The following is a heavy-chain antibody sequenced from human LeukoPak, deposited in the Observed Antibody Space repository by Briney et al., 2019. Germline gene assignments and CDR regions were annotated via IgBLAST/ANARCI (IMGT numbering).Heavy chain of an antibody. J-gene: IGHJ3*02. CDR3: ARPLRYDSSGYYYAGDAFDI. Sequence: SETLSLTCAVYGGSFSGYYWSWIRQPPGKGLEWIGEINHSGSTNSNPSLKSRVTISPDTSKNQFSLKLSSVTAADTAVYYCARPLRYDSSGYYYAGDAFDIWGQGTMVTVFS. V-gene: IGHV4-34*01. CDR2: INHSGST. CDR1: GGSFSGYY. D-gene: IGHD3-22*01.